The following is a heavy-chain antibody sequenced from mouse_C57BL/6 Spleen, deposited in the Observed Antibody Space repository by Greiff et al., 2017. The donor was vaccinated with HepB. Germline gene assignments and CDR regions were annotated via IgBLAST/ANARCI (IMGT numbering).Heavy chain of an antibody. CDR3: ARTSYFDY. J-gene: IGHJ2*01. V-gene: IGHV1-52*01. CDR2: IDPSDSET. CDR1: GYTFTSYW. Sequence: VQLQQPGAELVMPGASVKLSCKASGYTFTSYWMHWVKQRPIQGLEWIGNIDPSDSETHYNQKFKDKATLTVDKSSSTAYMQLSSLTSEDSAVYYCARTSYFDYWGQGTTLTVSS.